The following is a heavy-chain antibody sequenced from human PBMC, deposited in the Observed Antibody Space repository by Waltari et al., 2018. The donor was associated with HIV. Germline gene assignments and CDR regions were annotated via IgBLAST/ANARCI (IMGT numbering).Heavy chain of an antibody. J-gene: IGHJ4*02. V-gene: IGHV4-34*01. CDR2: INHRGST. Sequence: QVHLQQWGAGLLKPSETLSLTCAVYGGSFSEYYWTWIRQPPGKGLEWIGEINHRGSTDYSPSLRSRLTISVDSSKNQFSLKLNSVTAADTAVYYCATLNRGGGFDSWGQGVLVTVSA. D-gene: IGHD2-15*01. CDR3: ATLNRGGGFDS. CDR1: GGSFSEYY.